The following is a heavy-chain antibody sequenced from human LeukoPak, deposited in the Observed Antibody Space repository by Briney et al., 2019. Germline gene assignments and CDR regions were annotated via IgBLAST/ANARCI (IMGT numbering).Heavy chain of an antibody. CDR2: ISYDGSNK. CDR3: ARDFDY. Sequence: GRSLRLSCAASGFTFSSYAMHWVRQAPGKGLEWVAVISYDGSNKYYADSVKGRFTISRDNSKNTLYLQMNSLSAEDTAVYYCARDFDYWGQGTLVTVSS. V-gene: IGHV3-30*04. J-gene: IGHJ4*02. CDR1: GFTFSSYA.